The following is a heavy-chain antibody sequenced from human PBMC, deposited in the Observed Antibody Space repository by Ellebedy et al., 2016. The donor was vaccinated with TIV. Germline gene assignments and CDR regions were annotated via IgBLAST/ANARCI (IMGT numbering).Heavy chain of an antibody. CDR3: ARVDLGIAFDN. Sequence: GESLKISCAVSGFILSSNYMSWVRQAPGKGLEWVSVIYSAGNTYYADSVKGRFTISRDTSKNTVFLQMTTLRAEDTAVYYCARVDLGIAFDNWGRGTLVTVSS. V-gene: IGHV3-53*01. CDR2: IYSAGNT. CDR1: GFILSSNY. J-gene: IGHJ4*02. D-gene: IGHD6-13*01.